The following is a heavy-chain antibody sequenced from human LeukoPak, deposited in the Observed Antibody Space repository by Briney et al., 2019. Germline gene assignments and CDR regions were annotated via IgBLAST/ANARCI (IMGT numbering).Heavy chain of an antibody. CDR2: ISSSSSTI. Sequence: GGSLRLSCAASGFTFSSYGMTWVRQAPGKGLEWVSYISSSSSTIYYADSVKGRFTISRDNAKNSLYLQLNSLRAEDTAVYYCARAHYDILTGYYPNWFDPWGQGTLVTVSS. J-gene: IGHJ5*02. CDR3: ARAHYDILTGYYPNWFDP. D-gene: IGHD3-9*01. V-gene: IGHV3-48*01. CDR1: GFTFSSYG.